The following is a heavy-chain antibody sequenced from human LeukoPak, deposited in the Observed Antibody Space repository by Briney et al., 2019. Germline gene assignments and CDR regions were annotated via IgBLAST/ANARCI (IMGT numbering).Heavy chain of an antibody. V-gene: IGHV3-15*01. CDR3: TTDGPSVLVVYAKVDYFDY. CDR2: IKSKTDGGTT. D-gene: IGHD2-8*01. CDR1: GFTFSNAW. Sequence: GGSLRLSCAASGFTFSNAWMSWVRQAPGKGLEWVGRIKSKTDGGTTDYAAPVKGRFTISRDDSKNTLYLQMNSLKTEDTAVYYCTTDGPSVLVVYAKVDYFDYWGQGTLVTVSS. J-gene: IGHJ4*02.